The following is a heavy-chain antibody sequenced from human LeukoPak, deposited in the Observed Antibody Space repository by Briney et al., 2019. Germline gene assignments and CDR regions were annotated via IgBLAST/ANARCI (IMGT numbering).Heavy chain of an antibody. V-gene: IGHV3-74*01. J-gene: IGHJ4*02. Sequence: GGSLRLSCAASGFTFSNYWMHWVRQAPGKGLVWVSRITGDGSGTAYADFVKGRFTISRDNAKNTLYLQMGTLGAEDTAVYYCARNKGYSSDCWGQGTLVTVSS. CDR1: GFTFSNYW. CDR3: ARNKGYSSDC. D-gene: IGHD5-18*01. CDR2: ITGDGSGT.